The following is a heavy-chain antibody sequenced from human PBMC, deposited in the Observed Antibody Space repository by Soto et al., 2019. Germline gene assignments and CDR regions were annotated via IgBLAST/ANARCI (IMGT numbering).Heavy chain of an antibody. CDR2: IYYSGTA. CDR1: GGSISTYY. D-gene: IGHD1-1*01. Sequence: QVQLRESGPGLVKSSETLSLTCTVSGGSISTYYWSWVRQPPGKGLEWIGYIYYSGTATYNPSLRSRVTISVDTSKNQFTLRLSSVTASDTAVYYCARGDGIQLGSLAGRYYYQKMDVWGQGTTVTVYS. V-gene: IGHV4-59*01. J-gene: IGHJ6*02. CDR3: ARGDGIQLGSLAGRYYYQKMDV.